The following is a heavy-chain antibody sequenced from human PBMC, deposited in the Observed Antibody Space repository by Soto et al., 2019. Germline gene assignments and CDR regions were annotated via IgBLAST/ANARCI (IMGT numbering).Heavy chain of an antibody. J-gene: IGHJ6*02. CDR1: GFPLSNYE. Sequence: GGCLRLSFAGSGFPLSNYEMNWVRPAPGKGLEWVSYISTGGSSIYYADSVKGRFTIARDNGKNSVYLQMSSLRAEDTATYYCARERGGLSGADVWGQGTTVTVSS. V-gene: IGHV3-48*03. CDR2: ISTGGSSI. D-gene: IGHD1-26*01. CDR3: ARERGGLSGADV.